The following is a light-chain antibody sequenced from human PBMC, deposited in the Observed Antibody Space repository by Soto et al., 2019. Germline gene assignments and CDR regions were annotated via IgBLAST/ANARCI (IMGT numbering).Light chain of an antibody. J-gene: IGKJ1*01. CDR1: QSVGSN. V-gene: IGKV3-15*01. Sequence: EIVLTHSPGTLSLSPGERATLSCRASQSVGSNLAWYQQKRGQAPRLLIYGASTRATGIPARFSGSGSGTEFTLTIRSLQSEDFAVYYCQQYNDWPPWTFGQGTTGDIK. CDR3: QQYNDWPPWT. CDR2: GAS.